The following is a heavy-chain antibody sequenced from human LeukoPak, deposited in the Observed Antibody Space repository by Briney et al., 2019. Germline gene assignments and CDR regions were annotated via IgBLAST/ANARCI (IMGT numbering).Heavy chain of an antibody. D-gene: IGHD5-18*01. CDR2: ISSSGSTI. Sequence: PGGSLRLSCAASGFTFSDYYMSWIRQAPGRGLEWVSYISSSGSTIYYADSVKGRFTISRDNAKNSLYLQMNSLRAEDTAVYYCARDHGYSYAHRGMDVWGQGTTVTVSS. CDR3: ARDHGYSYAHRGMDV. J-gene: IGHJ6*02. V-gene: IGHV3-11*01. CDR1: GFTFSDYY.